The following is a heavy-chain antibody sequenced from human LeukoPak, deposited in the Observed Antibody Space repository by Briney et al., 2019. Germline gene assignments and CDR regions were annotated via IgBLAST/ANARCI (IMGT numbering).Heavy chain of an antibody. CDR2: IYYSGST. CDR3: ARAKVEAYYFDY. V-gene: IGHV4-59*01. CDR1: GGSISSYY. J-gene: IGHJ4*02. Sequence: PSETLSLTCTVSGGSISSYYWSWIRQPPGKGLEWIGYIYYSGSTNYNPSLKSRVTISVDTSKNQFSLKLSSVTAADTAVYYCARAKVEAYYFDYWGQGTLVTVSS. D-gene: IGHD4-23*01.